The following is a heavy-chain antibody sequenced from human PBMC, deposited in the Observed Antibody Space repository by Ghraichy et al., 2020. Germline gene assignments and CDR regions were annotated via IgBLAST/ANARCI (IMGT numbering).Heavy chain of an antibody. CDR2: IHHSGST. CDR3: VGSVAGIRYFGL. CDR1: GGSLSSSNYY. V-gene: IGHV4-39*01. J-gene: IGHJ2*01. Sequence: AGSLSLTCTVSGGSLSSSNYYWGWIRQTPGKGLEWIGSIHHSGSTYYNPSLTSRVPISPDTSKNQFSLNLTSVTAADTAVYCSVGSVAGIRYFGLWGRGTLVTVSS. D-gene: IGHD1-14*01.